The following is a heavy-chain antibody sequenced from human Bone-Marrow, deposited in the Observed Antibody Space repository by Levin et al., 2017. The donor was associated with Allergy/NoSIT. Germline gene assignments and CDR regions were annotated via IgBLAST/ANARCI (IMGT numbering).Heavy chain of an antibody. CDR2: ISGGSSRI. V-gene: IGHV3-21*06. J-gene: IGHJ6*02. Sequence: PGGSLRLSCAASGLSFSNYDMNWVRQAPGKGLEWVSPISGGSSRIYYADSVKGRFTISRDNAKNSLYLQMNSLRVEDTAVYYCASWAMFYYDGSDFDYFYYGMDVWGQGTTVTVSS. CDR1: GLSFSNYD. CDR3: ASWAMFYYDGSDFDYFYYGMDV. D-gene: IGHD3-16*01.